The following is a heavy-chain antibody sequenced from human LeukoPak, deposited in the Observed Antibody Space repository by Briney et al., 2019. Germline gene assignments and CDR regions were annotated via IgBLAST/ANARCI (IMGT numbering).Heavy chain of an antibody. CDR1: GGSISSYY. CDR2: IYYSGST. Sequence: SKTLSLTCTVSGGSISSYYWSWIRQPPGKGLEWMGDIYYSGSTNYNPSLKSRVTTSVDTSKNQFSLKLSSVTAADTAVYYCARDNSSGWYGYWGQGTLVTVPS. V-gene: IGHV4-59*01. CDR3: ARDNSSGWYGY. J-gene: IGHJ4*02. D-gene: IGHD6-19*01.